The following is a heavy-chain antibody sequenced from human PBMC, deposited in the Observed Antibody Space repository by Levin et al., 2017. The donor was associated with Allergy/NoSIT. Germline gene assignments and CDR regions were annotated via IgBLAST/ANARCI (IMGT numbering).Heavy chain of an antibody. CDR2: INPNSGGT. V-gene: IGHV1-2*02. J-gene: IGHJ4*02. CDR1: GYTFTGYY. D-gene: IGHD3-22*01. CDR3: ARYYDSSGYYWY. Sequence: ASVKVSCKASGYTFTGYYMHWVRQAPGQGLEWMGWINPNSGGTNYAQKFQGRVTMTRDTSISTAYMELSRLRSDDTAVYYCARYYDSSGYYWYWGQGTLVTVSS.